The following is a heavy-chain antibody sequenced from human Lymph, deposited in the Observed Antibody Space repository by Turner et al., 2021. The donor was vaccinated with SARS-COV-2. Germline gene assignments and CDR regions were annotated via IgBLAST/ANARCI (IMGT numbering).Heavy chain of an antibody. Sequence: EVQLLESGGGLVQPGGSLRPFCAASGFTFSSYAMSWVRQAPGKGLEWVSAISGSGGSTYYADSVKGRFTISRDNSKNTLYLQMNSLRAEDTAIYYCAKDRFTLSSGWEDYWGQGALVTVSS. V-gene: IGHV3-23*01. J-gene: IGHJ4*02. CDR3: AKDRFTLSSGWEDY. CDR1: GFTFSSYA. D-gene: IGHD6-19*01. CDR2: ISGSGGST.